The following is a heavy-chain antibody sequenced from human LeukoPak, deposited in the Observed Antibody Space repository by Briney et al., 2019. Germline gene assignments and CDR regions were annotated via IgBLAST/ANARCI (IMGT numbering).Heavy chain of an antibody. CDR3: AREEAGYYYYYYMDV. CDR2: ISTSGVTT. CDR1: GFTFSSLA. V-gene: IGHV3-23*01. Sequence: GGSLRLSCAGSGFTFSSLAMSWVRQAPGKGLQWVSTISTSGVTTYYADSVKGRFTISRDNAKNSLYLQMNSLRAEDTAVYYCAREEAGYYYYYYMDVWGKGTTVTVSS. J-gene: IGHJ6*03.